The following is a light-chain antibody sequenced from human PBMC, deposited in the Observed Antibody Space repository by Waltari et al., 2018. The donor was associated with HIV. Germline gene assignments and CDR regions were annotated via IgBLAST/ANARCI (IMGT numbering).Light chain of an antibody. V-gene: IGLV1-40*01. CDR3: QSYPASLTVSLI. CDR2: DNT. CDR1: SSNIGAGYD. J-gene: IGLJ2*01. Sequence: QSVLTQPPSVSGAPGQRVTISCTGNSSNIGAGYDVHWYQQLPGKAPKLLIPDNTIRRSGVPDRFSGSKSGTSASLAITGLRAEDEADYYCQSYPASLTVSLIFGGGTRLTVL.